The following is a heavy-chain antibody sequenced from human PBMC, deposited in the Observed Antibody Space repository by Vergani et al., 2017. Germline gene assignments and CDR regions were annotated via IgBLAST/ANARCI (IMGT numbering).Heavy chain of an antibody. V-gene: IGHV4-34*01. Sequence: QVQLQQWGAGLLKPSETLSLTCAVYGGSFSDYYWSWIRQPPGKGLEWIGYIYYSGSTYYNPSLKSRVTISVDTSKNQFSLKLSSVTAADTAVYYCARVVVAATYGMDVWGQGTTVTVSS. CDR3: ARVVVAATYGMDV. CDR1: GGSFSDYY. CDR2: IYYSGST. J-gene: IGHJ6*02. D-gene: IGHD2-15*01.